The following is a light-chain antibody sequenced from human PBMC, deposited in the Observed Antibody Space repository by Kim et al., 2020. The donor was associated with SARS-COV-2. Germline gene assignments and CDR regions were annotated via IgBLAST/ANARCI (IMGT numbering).Light chain of an antibody. CDR3: QTWGTGIRV. CDR1: SGHSNYA. J-gene: IGLJ3*02. V-gene: IGLV4-69*01. Sequence: ASVKFTCTLSSGHSNYAIAWHQQQPEKGPRFLIKVDSDGSHSRGDGIPDRFSGSSSGPERYLIISSLQSEDEADYYCQTWGTGIRVFGGGTRLTVL. CDR2: VDSDGSH.